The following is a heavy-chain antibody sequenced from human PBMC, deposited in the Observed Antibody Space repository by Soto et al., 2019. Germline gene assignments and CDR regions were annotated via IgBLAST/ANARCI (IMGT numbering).Heavy chain of an antibody. D-gene: IGHD3-16*01. CDR1: GFIFSSFA. Sequence: VQLAESGGDVVQPGRSLRLSCAASGFIFSSFALHWVGQTPDKGLEWLAFISNDGSQTYYADSVKGRFTISRDNSNNSLTLQMDRLRPEDTARYYCARDPYFDYMYGTPDYWGQGTLVAVSS. J-gene: IGHJ4*02. CDR2: ISNDGSQT. CDR3: ARDPYFDYMYGTPDY. V-gene: IGHV3-30-3*01.